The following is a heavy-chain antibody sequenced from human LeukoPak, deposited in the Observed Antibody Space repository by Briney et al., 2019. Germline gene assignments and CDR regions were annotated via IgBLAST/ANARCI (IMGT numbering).Heavy chain of an antibody. Sequence: ASVKVSCKASGYTFTGYYMHWVRQAPGQGLEWMGWINPNSGGTNYAQKFQGRVTMTRDTPISAAYMELSRLRSDDTAVYYCASQDVGAAAGSVDYWGQGTLVTVSS. V-gene: IGHV1-2*02. CDR2: INPNSGGT. J-gene: IGHJ4*02. CDR3: ASQDVGAAAGSVDY. D-gene: IGHD6-13*01. CDR1: GYTFTGYY.